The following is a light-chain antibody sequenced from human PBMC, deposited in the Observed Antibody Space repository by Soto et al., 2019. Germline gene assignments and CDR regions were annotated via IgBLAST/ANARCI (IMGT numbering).Light chain of an antibody. V-gene: IGKV1-13*02. CDR3: QQFNSYPALT. CDR2: DAS. Sequence: AIQLTQSPSSLSASVGDRVTITCRASQGINSALAWYQQKPGKAPKLLIYDASSLESGVPSRFSGSGSWTVFTLTISSLQPEDFATYYCQQFNSYPALTFGGGTKVDIK. CDR1: QGINSA. J-gene: IGKJ4*01.